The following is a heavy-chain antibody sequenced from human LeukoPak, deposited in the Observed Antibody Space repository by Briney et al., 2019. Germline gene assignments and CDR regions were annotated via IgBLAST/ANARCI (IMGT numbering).Heavy chain of an antibody. CDR3: ARGCSSTSCYLLDY. J-gene: IGHJ4*02. V-gene: IGHV1-18*01. CDR2: ISIYSGNT. Sequence: ASVKVSCKASGYTFTSYGIGWVRQAPGKGLEWMGWISIYSGNTNYAQNLQGRVTMTTDTSTSTAYMELRSLRSDDTAVYYCARGCSSTSCYLLDYWGQGTLVTVSS. D-gene: IGHD2-2*01. CDR1: GYTFTSYG.